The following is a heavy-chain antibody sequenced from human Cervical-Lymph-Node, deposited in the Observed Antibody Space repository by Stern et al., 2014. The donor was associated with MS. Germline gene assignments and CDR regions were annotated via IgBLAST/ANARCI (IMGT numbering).Heavy chain of an antibody. CDR1: GYEFTRYA. CDR3: ATWVTSSFTGMDS. Sequence: VQLVESGSELKKPGASVKISCKASGYEFTRYAMNWVRLAPGQGLEWMGWINAYTGTPTYARGFTGRFVFSLDTSVNTAYLQIISLKADDTAIYYCATWVTSSFTGMDSWCQGTLVTVSS. V-gene: IGHV7-4-1*02. CDR2: INAYTGTP. D-gene: IGHD6-6*01. J-gene: IGHJ4*02.